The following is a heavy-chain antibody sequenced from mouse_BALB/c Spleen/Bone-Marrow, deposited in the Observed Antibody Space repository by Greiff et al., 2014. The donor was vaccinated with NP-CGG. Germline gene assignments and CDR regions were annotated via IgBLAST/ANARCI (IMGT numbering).Heavy chain of an antibody. J-gene: IGHJ3*01. Sequence: VQLQQSGAELVRPGSSVKISCKGSGYAFSSYWMNWVKQRPGQGLEWIGQIYPGDGDTNNNGKFKGKATLTADKSSTTVYMQLNSLTSEDSAVYFCARSNDYDPLAYWGQGTLVTVSA. CDR2: IYPGDGDT. CDR1: GYAFSSYW. V-gene: IGHV1-80*01. D-gene: IGHD2-4*01. CDR3: ARSNDYDPLAY.